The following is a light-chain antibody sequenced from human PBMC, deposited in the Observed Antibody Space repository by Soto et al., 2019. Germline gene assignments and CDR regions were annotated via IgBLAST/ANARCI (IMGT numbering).Light chain of an antibody. V-gene: IGKV3-11*01. Sequence: EIVLTQSPVTLSLSPGERATLSCRASQSVTTFLAWYQQKPGQAPRLLIYDASKRATGIPASFSGSVSGTCFTLTISSLEPQDFAVYYCQPRTNWPLTFGGGTKVEIK. J-gene: IGKJ4*01. CDR2: DAS. CDR3: QPRTNWPLT. CDR1: QSVTTF.